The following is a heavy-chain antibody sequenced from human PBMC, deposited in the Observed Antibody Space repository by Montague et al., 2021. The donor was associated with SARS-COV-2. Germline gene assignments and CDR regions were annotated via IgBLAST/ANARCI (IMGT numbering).Heavy chain of an antibody. D-gene: IGHD3-3*01. CDR2: IYYSWST. V-gene: IGHV4-59*01. CDR3: SSGIFTILFSREHYYLDV. J-gene: IGHJ6*03. CDR1: GGSISSYY. Sequence: SETLSLTCTVSGGSISSYYWSWIRQPPGKGLEWIGYIYYSWSTNYNPSLKLQVTISVDTSKNQFSLKLSSVTAADTAVYYCSSGIFTILFSREHYYLDVWGKGTTVTVSS.